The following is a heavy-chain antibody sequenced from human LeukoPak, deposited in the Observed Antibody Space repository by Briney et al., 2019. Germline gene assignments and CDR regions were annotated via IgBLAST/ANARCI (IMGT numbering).Heavy chain of an antibody. CDR1: GFTFSDYW. J-gene: IGHJ5*02. CDR3: ARGTTTTTIGYYDP. Sequence: GGSLRLSCAASGFTFSDYWMSWVRQAPGKGLEWVANIKPDGSETSCLDSVRGRFTISRDNAENSLFLEMNNLRVEDTAFYYCARGTTTTTIGYYDPWGQGTLVTVSS. CDR2: IKPDGSET. V-gene: IGHV3-7*01. D-gene: IGHD4-17*01.